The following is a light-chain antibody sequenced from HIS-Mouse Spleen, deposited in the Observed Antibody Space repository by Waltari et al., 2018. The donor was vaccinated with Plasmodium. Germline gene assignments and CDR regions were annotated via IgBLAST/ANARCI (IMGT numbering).Light chain of an antibody. CDR1: VLATKS. CDR2: KSS. Sequence: SYELTQPSSVSVSPGQTSSIPCHGDVLATKSPRWFQQKPGPAPVLVIYKSSERPSGIPERFSGSSSGTTVTLTISGAQVEDEADYYCYSAADNNWVFGGGTKLTVL. V-gene: IGLV3-27*01. CDR3: YSAADNNWV. J-gene: IGLJ3*02.